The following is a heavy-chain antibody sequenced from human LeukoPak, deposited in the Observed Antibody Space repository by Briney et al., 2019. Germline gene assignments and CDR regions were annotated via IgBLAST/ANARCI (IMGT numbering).Heavy chain of an antibody. J-gene: IGHJ4*02. V-gene: IGHV1-18*01. CDR1: GYTSPFYG. D-gene: IGHD5-18*01. Sequence: ASVTVSCKVSGYTSPFYGITWVRQAPGQGLEWMGWISTETQSPNYAQKLQGRLTITTDNPTSTAYMELRSLRSDDTAVYYCARDQGRGYSYGSDYWGQGTLVTVSS. CDR2: ISTETQSP. CDR3: ARDQGRGYSYGSDY.